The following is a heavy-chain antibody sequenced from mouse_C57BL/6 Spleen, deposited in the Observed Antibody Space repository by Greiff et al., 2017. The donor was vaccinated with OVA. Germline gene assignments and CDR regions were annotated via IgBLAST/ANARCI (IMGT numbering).Heavy chain of an antibody. CDR1: GFTFSSYA. CDR2: ISDGGSYT. Sequence: EVQLVESGGGLVKPGGSLKLSCAASGFTFSSYAMSWVRQTPEKRLEWVATISDGGSYTYYPDNVKGRFTISRDNAKNNLYLQMSHLKSEDTAMYYCARDGSSYRYAMDYWGQGTSVTVSS. V-gene: IGHV5-4*01. J-gene: IGHJ4*01. CDR3: ARDGSSYRYAMDY. D-gene: IGHD1-1*01.